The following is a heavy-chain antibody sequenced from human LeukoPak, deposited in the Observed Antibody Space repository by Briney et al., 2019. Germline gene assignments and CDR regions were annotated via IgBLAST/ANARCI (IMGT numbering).Heavy chain of an antibody. V-gene: IGHV4-59*01. J-gene: IGHJ6*03. CDR2: IYYSGST. CDR1: GGSMSFYY. Sequence: SETLSLTCTVSGGSMSFYYWNWIRQPPGKGLEWIGYIYYSGSTNYNPSLKSRVTISVDTSKNQFSLKLSSVTAADTAVYYCARESCGGDCYPGFDPEYYYYYMDVWGKGTTVTVSS. CDR3: ARESCGGDCYPGFDPEYYYYYMDV. D-gene: IGHD2-21*02.